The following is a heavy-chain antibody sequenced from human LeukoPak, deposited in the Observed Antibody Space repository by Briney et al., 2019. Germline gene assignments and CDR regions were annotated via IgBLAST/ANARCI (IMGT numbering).Heavy chain of an antibody. CDR2: IYTSGST. Sequence: PSXTLSLTCTVSGGSISSYYWSWIRQPAGEGLEWIGRIYTSGSTNYNPSLKSRVTMSVDTSKNQFSLKLSSVTAADTAVYYCARDVFWSGYYSYYYYYMDVWGKGTTVTVSS. J-gene: IGHJ6*03. D-gene: IGHD3-3*01. V-gene: IGHV4-4*07. CDR1: GGSISSYY. CDR3: ARDVFWSGYYSYYYYYMDV.